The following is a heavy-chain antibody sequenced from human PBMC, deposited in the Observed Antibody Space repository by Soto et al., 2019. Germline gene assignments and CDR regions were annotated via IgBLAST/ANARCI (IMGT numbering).Heavy chain of an antibody. Sequence: SSVKVCCEASGGTFSSYAISWVRQAPGQGLEWMGGIIPIFGTANYAQKFQGRVTITADKSTSTAYMELSSLRSEDTSVYYCARGRSHARGPLYGIDVRSQRSTVAVS. V-gene: IGHV1-69*06. CDR2: IIPIFGTA. D-gene: IGHD3-10*01. CDR1: GGTFSSYA. J-gene: IGHJ6*02. CDR3: ARGRSHARGPLYGIDV.